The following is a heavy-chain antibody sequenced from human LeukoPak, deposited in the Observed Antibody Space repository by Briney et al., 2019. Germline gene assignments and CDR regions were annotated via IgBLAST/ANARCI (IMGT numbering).Heavy chain of an antibody. CDR2: INPNSGGT. J-gene: IGHJ4*02. D-gene: IGHD3-10*01. CDR1: GYTFTGHY. CDR3: ARHFPYNPLDY. Sequence: ASVKVSCKASGYTFTGHYMHWVRQAPGQGLEWMGWINPNSGGTSYAQNFQGRVTMTRDTSINTAYMEVSRLRSDDTAVYYCARHFPYNPLDYWGQGTLVTVSS. V-gene: IGHV1-2*02.